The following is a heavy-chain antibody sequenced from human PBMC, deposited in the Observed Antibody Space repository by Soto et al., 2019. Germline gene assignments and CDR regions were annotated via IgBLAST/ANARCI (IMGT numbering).Heavy chain of an antibody. V-gene: IGHV3-15*01. CDR3: TTDSYDWDYYYGMDV. CDR1: GFTFSNAW. CDR2: IKSKTDGGTT. D-gene: IGHD5-12*01. Sequence: PGGSLRLSCAASGFTFSNAWMSWVRQAPGKGLEWVGRIKSKTDGGTTDYAAPVKGRFTISRDDSKNTLYLQMNSLKTEDTAVYYCTTDSYDWDYYYGMDVWGQGTTVTVSS. J-gene: IGHJ6*02.